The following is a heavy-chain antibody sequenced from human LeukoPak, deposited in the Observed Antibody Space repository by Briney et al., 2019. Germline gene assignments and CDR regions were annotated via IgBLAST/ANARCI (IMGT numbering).Heavy chain of an antibody. Sequence: GGSLRLSCAASGFTFSSYSMNWVRQAPGKGLEWASYISSSSSTIYYADSVKGRFTISRDNAKNSLYLQMNSLRAEDTAVYYCARDRYSSSADAFDIWGQGTMVTVSS. D-gene: IGHD6-6*01. CDR1: GFTFSSYS. CDR2: ISSSSSTI. J-gene: IGHJ3*02. V-gene: IGHV3-48*01. CDR3: ARDRYSSSADAFDI.